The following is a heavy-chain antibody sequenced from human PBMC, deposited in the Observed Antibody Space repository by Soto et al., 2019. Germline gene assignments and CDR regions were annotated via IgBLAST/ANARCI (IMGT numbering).Heavy chain of an antibody. D-gene: IGHD5-18*01. CDR3: ARDRETATLVYYGMDV. V-gene: IGHV1-46*01. CDR1: GYTFTSYY. Sequence: GAAVKVSCKASGYTFTSYYKHWVRQAPGQGLEWMGIINPSGGSTSYAQKFQGRVTMTRDTSTSTVYMELSSLRSEDTAVYYCARDRETATLVYYGMDVWGQGTTVTVSS. J-gene: IGHJ6*02. CDR2: INPSGGST.